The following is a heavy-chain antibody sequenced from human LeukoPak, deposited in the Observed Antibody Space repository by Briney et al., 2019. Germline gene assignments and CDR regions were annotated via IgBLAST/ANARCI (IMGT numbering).Heavy chain of an antibody. J-gene: IGHJ6*02. CDR3: ARGLLWFGEDYGMDV. D-gene: IGHD3-10*01. CDR1: GFTFSNYS. CDR2: IRTSSNTI. Sequence: GGSLRLSCVASGFTFSNYSMNWVRHAPGKGLQWVSYIRTSSNTIYYADSVKGRFTISGDNAKNSLYLQMNSLRDEDTAVYYCARGLLWFGEDYGMDVWGQGTTVTVSS. V-gene: IGHV3-48*02.